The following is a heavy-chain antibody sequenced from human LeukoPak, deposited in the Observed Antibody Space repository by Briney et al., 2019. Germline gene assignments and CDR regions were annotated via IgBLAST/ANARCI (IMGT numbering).Heavy chain of an antibody. CDR2: INSDGTTT. V-gene: IGHV3-74*01. J-gene: IGHJ3*02. CDR3: ARDLGVMVRAFDI. D-gene: IGHD5-18*01. Sequence: GGSLRLSCAASGFTFSSNWMHWVRQAPGKGLVWVSRINSDGTTTTYADSVKGRFTIYRDNAKNTLYLQMFSLRAEDTAVYYCARDLGVMVRAFDIWGQGTMVTVSS. CDR1: GFTFSSNW.